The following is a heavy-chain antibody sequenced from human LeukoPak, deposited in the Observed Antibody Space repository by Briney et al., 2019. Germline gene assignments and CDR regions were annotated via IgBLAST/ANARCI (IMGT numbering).Heavy chain of an antibody. CDR2: IYYSGST. CDR1: GGTIRSYY. CDR3: ARDLGGNPWYFDY. J-gene: IGHJ4*02. D-gene: IGHD1-14*01. Sequence: SETLSLTCTVSGGTIRSYYWSWIRQPPGKGLEWIGNIYYSGSTNVHPSLKGRVTISVDTSKNQLSLDLSSMTTADTAVYYCARDLGGNPWYFDYWGQGILVTVSS. V-gene: IGHV4-59*01.